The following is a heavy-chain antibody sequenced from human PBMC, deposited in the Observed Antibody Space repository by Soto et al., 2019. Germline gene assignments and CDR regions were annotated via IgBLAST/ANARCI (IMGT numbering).Heavy chain of an antibody. Sequence: GGSLRLSCAASGFTFSSYWMSWVRQAPGKGLEWVANIKQDGSEKYYVDSVKGRFTISRDNAKNSLYLQMNSLRAEDTAVYYCARGVRVVFTAFDIWGQGTMVTVSS. J-gene: IGHJ3*02. V-gene: IGHV3-7*01. CDR3: ARGVRVVFTAFDI. D-gene: IGHD2-15*01. CDR2: IKQDGSEK. CDR1: GFTFSSYW.